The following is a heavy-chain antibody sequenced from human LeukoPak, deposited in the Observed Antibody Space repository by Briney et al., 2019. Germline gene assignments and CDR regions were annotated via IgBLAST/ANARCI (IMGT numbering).Heavy chain of an antibody. CDR2: INHSGST. CDR1: GGSFSGYY. CDR3: ARRYYDILPGQPYYYYYYMDV. J-gene: IGHJ6*03. D-gene: IGHD3-9*01. Sequence: SETLSLTCAVYGGSFSGYYWSWIRQPPGKGLEWIGEINHSGSTNYNPSLKSRVTISVDTSKNQFSLKLSSVTAADTAVYYCARRYYDILPGQPYYYYYYMDVWGKGTTVTISS. V-gene: IGHV4-34*01.